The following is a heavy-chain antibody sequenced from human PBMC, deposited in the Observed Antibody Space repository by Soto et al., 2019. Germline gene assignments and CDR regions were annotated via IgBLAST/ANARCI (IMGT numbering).Heavy chain of an antibody. CDR1: GFTFSNFA. J-gene: IGHJ4*02. D-gene: IGHD3-22*01. CDR2: FSGSGGST. Sequence: PGGSLRLSCVASGFTFSNFAMSWVRQAPGKGLEWVSGFSGSGGSTDYADSVKGRFTISRDNSKSTLYLQMNSLRAEDTAVYYCAKLYDSSYFDYWGQGTLVTVS. CDR3: AKLYDSSYFDY. V-gene: IGHV3-23*01.